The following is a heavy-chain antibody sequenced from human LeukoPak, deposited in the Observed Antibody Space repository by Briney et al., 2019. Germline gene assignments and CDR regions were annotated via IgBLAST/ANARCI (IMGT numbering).Heavy chain of an antibody. CDR3: AKVCGDSSGYYYDAFDI. CDR2: ISGSGGST. V-gene: IGHV3-23*01. CDR1: GFTFSDYY. J-gene: IGHJ3*02. D-gene: IGHD3-22*01. Sequence: GGSLRLSCAASGFTFSDYYMSWIRQAPGKGLEWVSAISGSGGSTYYADSVKGRFTISRDNSKNTLYLQMNSLRAEDTAVYYCAKVCGDSSGYYYDAFDIWGQGTMVTVSS.